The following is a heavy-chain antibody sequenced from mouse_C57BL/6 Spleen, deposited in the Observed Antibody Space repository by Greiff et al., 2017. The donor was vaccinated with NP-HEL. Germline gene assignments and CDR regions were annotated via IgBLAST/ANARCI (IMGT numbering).Heavy chain of an antibody. CDR1: GFSLTSYG. V-gene: IGHV2-5*01. J-gene: IGHJ4*01. D-gene: IGHD2-5*01. CDR2: IWRGGST. CDR3: AKEDYYSNYGAMDY. Sequence: VKLVESGPGLVQPSQSLSITCTVSGFSLTSYGVHWVRQSPGKGLEWLGVIWRGGSTDYNAAFMSRLSITKDNSKSQVFFKMNSLQADDTAIYYCAKEDYYSNYGAMDYWGQGTSVTVSS.